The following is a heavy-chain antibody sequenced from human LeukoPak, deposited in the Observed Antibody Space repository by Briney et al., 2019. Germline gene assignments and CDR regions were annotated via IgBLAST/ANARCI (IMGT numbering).Heavy chain of an antibody. Sequence: PGGSLRLSCAASGFTFSNYAMSWVRRAPGKGLEWVSGISGGGVSTYYADSVKGRFTISRDNSKNTMYLQMNSLRAEDMAVYYCAKQSGTSGYYIDYWGQGTLVTVSS. J-gene: IGHJ4*02. CDR1: GFTFSNYA. D-gene: IGHD5-12*01. V-gene: IGHV3-23*01. CDR2: ISGGGVST. CDR3: AKQSGTSGYYIDY.